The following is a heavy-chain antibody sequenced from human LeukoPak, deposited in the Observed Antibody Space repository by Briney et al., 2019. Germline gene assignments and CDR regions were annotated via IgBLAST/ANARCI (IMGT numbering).Heavy chain of an antibody. J-gene: IGHJ4*02. CDR3: AKWGDYDILTGYYDSDY. CDR1: GFIFSNYA. D-gene: IGHD3-9*01. Sequence: GGSLRLSCAASGFIFSNYAMSWVRHAPGKGLEWVSAIGGRDGGTYYADSVKGRFTVSRDDPKNTLYLQMNTLRAEDTAVYYCAKWGDYDILTGYYDSDYWGQGTLVTVSS. CDR2: IGGRDGGT. V-gene: IGHV3-23*01.